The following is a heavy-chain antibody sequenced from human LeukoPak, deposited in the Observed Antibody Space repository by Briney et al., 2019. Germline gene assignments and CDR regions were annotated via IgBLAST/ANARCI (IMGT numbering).Heavy chain of an antibody. Sequence: TGGSLRLSCAASGFTFDDYGMSWVRQAPGKGLEWVSGTNWNGGSTGYADSVKGRFTISRDNAKNSLYLQMNSLRAEDTALYYCARDLSPPHYSDYWGQGTLVTVSS. CDR3: ARDLSPPHYSDY. CDR2: TNWNGGST. D-gene: IGHD2-21*01. V-gene: IGHV3-20*04. CDR1: GFTFDDYG. J-gene: IGHJ4*02.